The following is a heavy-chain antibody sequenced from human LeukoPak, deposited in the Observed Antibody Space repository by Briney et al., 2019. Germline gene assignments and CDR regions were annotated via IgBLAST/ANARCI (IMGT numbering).Heavy chain of an antibody. CDR1: GGSISSSSYY. CDR3: ARTIFGVVPLDY. J-gene: IGHJ4*02. CDR2: IYYSGST. D-gene: IGHD3-3*01. V-gene: IGHV4-39*01. Sequence: SETLSLTCTVSGGSISSSSYYWGWIRQPPGKGLEWIGSIYYSGSTYYNPSLESRVTISVDTSKNQFSLKLSSVTAADTAVYYCARTIFGVVPLDYWGQGTLVTVSS.